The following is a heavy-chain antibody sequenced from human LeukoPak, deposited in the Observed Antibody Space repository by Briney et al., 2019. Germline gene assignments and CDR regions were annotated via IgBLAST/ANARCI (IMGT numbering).Heavy chain of an antibody. D-gene: IGHD4-17*01. CDR1: GYTFISYG. J-gene: IGHJ5*02. CDR3: ARDQAGYGDYVP. CDR2: ISAYNGNT. V-gene: IGHV1-18*01. Sequence: ASVKVSCKASGYTFISYGISWVRQAPGQGLEWMGWISAYNGNTNYAQKLQGRVTMTTDTSTSTAYMELRSLRSDDTAVYYCARDQAGYGDYVPWGQGTLVTVSS.